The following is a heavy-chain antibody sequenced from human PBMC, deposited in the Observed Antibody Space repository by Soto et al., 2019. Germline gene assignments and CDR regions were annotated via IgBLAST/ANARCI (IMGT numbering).Heavy chain of an antibody. CDR2: ISAYNGNT. CDR3: ASDPPPPDY. J-gene: IGHJ4*02. Sequence: QVQLVQSGAEVKKPGASVKVSCKASGYTFASYAISWMRQAPGQGLEWMGWISAYNGNTNYAQKLQGRVTMTTDTSTSRAYMELRSLRYDDTAVYYCASDPPPPDYCGQGTLGSVSS. CDR1: GYTFASYA. V-gene: IGHV1-18*01.